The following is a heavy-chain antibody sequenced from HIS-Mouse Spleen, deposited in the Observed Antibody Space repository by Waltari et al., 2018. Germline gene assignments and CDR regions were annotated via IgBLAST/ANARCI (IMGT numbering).Heavy chain of an antibody. V-gene: IGHV4-39*07. D-gene: IGHD6-13*01. J-gene: IGHJ2*01. CDR1: GGSISSSSYY. CDR3: AREIPYSSSWYDWYFDL. Sequence: QLQLQESGPGLVKPSETLSLTCTAAGGSISSSSYYWGWFRQPPRKGLEWIGSIYYSGSTYYNPSLKSRVTISVDTSKNQFSLKLSSVTAADTAVYYCAREIPYSSSWYDWYFDLWGRGTLVTVSS. CDR2: IYYSGST.